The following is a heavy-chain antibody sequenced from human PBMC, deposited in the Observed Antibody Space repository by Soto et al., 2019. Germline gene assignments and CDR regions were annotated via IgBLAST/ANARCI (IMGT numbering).Heavy chain of an antibody. Sequence: SGPTLVNPTQTLTLTCTFSGFSFSTSGMCVSWIRQPPGKALEWLALIDWDDDKFYVTSPKTRLTISRDTSKNQVVLTMTNMDPLDTATYYCARNFYDTGNYYARIDYWGPGTLVTVSS. D-gene: IGHD3-10*01. CDR3: ARNFYDTGNYYARIDY. CDR2: IDWDDDK. CDR1: GFSFSTSGMC. V-gene: IGHV2-70*01. J-gene: IGHJ4*02.